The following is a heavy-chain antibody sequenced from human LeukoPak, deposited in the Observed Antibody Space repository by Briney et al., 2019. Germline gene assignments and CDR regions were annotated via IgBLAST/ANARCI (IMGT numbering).Heavy chain of an antibody. V-gene: IGHV4-61*02. CDR3: ARERNWALRGRAYALDI. Sequence: SETLSLTCAVSGGSISSGGYSWSWIRQPPGKGLEWIGRIYTSGSTNYNPSLKSRVTMSVDTSKNQFSLKLSSVTAADTAVYYCARERNWALRGRAYALDIWGQGTMVTVSS. D-gene: IGHD3-16*01. J-gene: IGHJ3*02. CDR2: IYTSGST. CDR1: GGSISSGGYS.